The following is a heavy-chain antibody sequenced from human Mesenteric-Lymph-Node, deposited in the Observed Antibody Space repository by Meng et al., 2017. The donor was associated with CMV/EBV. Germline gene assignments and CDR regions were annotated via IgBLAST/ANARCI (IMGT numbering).Heavy chain of an antibody. Sequence: GGSLRLSCAASGFTFSSYAMSWVHQAPGKGLEWVSTISGSGGSTYYADSVKGRFTISRDNSKNTLYLQMNNLRAEDTAVYYCAKDRGGFSGFDYWGQGTLVTVSS. J-gene: IGHJ4*02. CDR3: AKDRGGFSGFDY. D-gene: IGHD3-16*01. CDR1: GFTFSSYA. CDR2: ISGSGGST. V-gene: IGHV3-23*01.